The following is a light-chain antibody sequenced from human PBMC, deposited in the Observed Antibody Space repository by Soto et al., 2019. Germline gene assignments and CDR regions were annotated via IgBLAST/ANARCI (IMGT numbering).Light chain of an antibody. CDR3: CSYAGRPMYV. J-gene: IGLJ1*01. V-gene: IGLV2-11*01. CDR2: DVS. Sequence: QSALTQPRSVSGSPGQSVTISCTGTSSDVGGYNYVSWYQQHPGKAPKVMIYDVSERPSGVPDRFSGSKSGNTASLTISGLQAEDEAGYYCCSYAGRPMYVVGTGTKVTVL. CDR1: SSDVGGYNY.